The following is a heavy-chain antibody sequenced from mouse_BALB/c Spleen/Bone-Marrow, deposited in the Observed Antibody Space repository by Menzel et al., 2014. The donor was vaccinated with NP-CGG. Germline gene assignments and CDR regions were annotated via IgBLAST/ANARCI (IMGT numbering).Heavy chain of an antibody. CDR1: GYTLXTYT. V-gene: IGHV1-4*01. Sequence: VQLQQSGAELARPGAPVKMSCRASGYTLXTYTMHWVKQRPGQGLEWIGYINPSSGYTYYNQKFKDKATLTADKSSSAAYLQLSSLTPEDSAVYYCARVYGNYDAMDYWGQGTSVTVSS. CDR3: ARVYGNYDAMDY. D-gene: IGHD2-1*01. J-gene: IGHJ4*01. CDR2: INPSSGYT.